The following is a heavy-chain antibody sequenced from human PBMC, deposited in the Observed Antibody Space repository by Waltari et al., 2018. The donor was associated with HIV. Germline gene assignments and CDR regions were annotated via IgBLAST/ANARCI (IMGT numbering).Heavy chain of an antibody. Sequence: QVQLVQSGAEVKKPGASVKVSCKASGYTSTSHDLNWVRQATGQGLEWMGWMNPNSGNTGYAQKFQGRVTMTRDTSISTAYMELSSLSSEDTAVYYCATRLRTYPWGQGTPVTVSS. CDR1: GYTSTSHD. CDR2: MNPNSGNT. J-gene: IGHJ5*02. V-gene: IGHV1-8*01. CDR3: ATRLRTYP. D-gene: IGHD4-17*01.